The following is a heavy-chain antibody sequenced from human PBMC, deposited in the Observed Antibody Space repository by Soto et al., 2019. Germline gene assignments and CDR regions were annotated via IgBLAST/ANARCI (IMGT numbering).Heavy chain of an antibody. CDR1: GFTFSDYY. CDR3: ARVVSAVGASNWFDP. J-gene: IGHJ5*02. CDR2: ISSSGSTI. D-gene: IGHD6-19*01. V-gene: IGHV3-11*01. Sequence: GGSLRLSCAASGFTFSDYYMSWIRQAPGKGLEWVSYISSSGSTIYYADSVKGRFTISRDNSKNSLYLQMNSLRAEDTVVYYCARVVSAVGASNWFDPWGQGTLVTVSS.